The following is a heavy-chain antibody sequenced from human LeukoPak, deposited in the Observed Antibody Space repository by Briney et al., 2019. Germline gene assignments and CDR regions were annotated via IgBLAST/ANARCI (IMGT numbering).Heavy chain of an antibody. CDR1: GGSISNYF. J-gene: IGHJ4*02. V-gene: IGHV4-59*08. CDR2: IYSSGST. D-gene: IGHD7-27*01. Sequence: SETLSLTCTVSGGSISNYFWTWIRQSPGKGLEWIGYIYSSGSTYYNPSLKSRVTISVDTSKNRFSLKLSTVTAADTAVYYCARRPTGDPKFDYWGQGTLVTVSS. CDR3: ARRPTGDPKFDY.